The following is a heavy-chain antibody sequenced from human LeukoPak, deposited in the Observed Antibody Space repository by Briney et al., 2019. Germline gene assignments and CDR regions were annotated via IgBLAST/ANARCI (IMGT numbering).Heavy chain of an antibody. D-gene: IGHD5-24*01. CDR1: GYTFTGYY. CDR3: ARDHLKGISAMAR. CDR2: INPNSGGT. Sequence: GASVKVSCKASGYTFTGYYMHWVRQAPGQGLEWMGWINPNSGGTNYAQKFQGRVTMTRDTSISTAYMELSRLRSEDTAVYYCARDHLKGISAMARWGQGTLVTVSS. V-gene: IGHV1-2*02. J-gene: IGHJ4*02.